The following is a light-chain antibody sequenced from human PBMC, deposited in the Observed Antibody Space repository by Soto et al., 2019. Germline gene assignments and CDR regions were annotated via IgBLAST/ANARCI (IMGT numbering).Light chain of an antibody. CDR3: QSYDTSLSGSV. V-gene: IGLV1-40*01. CDR1: SSNIGRGYD. J-gene: IGLJ3*02. CDR2: GNS. Sequence: QSVLTQPPSVSGSPGQRVTISCTGSSSNIGRGYDVHWYQQLPGNAPKLLIYGNSNRPSGVPYRFSGSKSGTSTSLAITGLQAADEDDYYYQSYDTSLSGSVFGGGTKLTVL.